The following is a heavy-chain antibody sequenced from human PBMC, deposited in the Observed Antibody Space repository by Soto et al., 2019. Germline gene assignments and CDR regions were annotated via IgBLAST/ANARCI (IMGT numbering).Heavy chain of an antibody. Sequence: ASVKVSCKASGYTFTGYYMHWVRQAPGQGLEWMGGIIPNCGTANYAQKFQGRVTITADESTSTAYMELSSLRSEDTAVYYCARDRGLIAARFWFWGQGTLVTVSS. CDR3: ARDRGLIAARFWF. D-gene: IGHD6-6*01. J-gene: IGHJ4*02. CDR2: IIPNCGTA. V-gene: IGHV1-69*13. CDR1: GYTFTGYY.